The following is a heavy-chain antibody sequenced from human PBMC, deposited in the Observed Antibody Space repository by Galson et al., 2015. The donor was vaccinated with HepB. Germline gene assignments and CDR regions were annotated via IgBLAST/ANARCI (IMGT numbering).Heavy chain of an antibody. D-gene: IGHD2-2*01. CDR3: VAGLLSQLPFVPALQH. J-gene: IGHJ1*01. CDR1: GFTFRSSG. CDR2: IVVGSSNT. V-gene: IGHV1-58*01. Sequence: SVKVSCKASGFTFRSSGLHWVRQIRGQRPEWIGWIVVGSSNTIYAQKFRERLTITRDMSTSTVYMELSSLTSEDTAMYYCVAGLLSQLPFVPALQHWGPGTLITVSS.